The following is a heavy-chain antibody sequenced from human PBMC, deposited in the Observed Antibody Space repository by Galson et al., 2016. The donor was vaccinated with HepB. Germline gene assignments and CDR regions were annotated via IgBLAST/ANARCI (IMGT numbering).Heavy chain of an antibody. D-gene: IGHD3-9*01. J-gene: IGHJ4*02. Sequence: SLRLSCAASGFTFSSYAMHWVRQAPGKGLEWVAVISYDGSNKYYADSVKGRFTISRDNSKNTLYLQMNSLRAEDTAVYYCARDRRRYFGWFVLWGQGTLVTVSS. CDR1: GFTFSSYA. CDR3: ARDRRRYFGWFVL. V-gene: IGHV3-30-3*01. CDR2: ISYDGSNK.